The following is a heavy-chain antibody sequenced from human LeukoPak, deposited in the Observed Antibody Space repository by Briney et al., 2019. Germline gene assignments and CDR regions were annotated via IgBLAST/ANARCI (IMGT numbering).Heavy chain of an antibody. D-gene: IGHD1-26*01. CDR1: GFTVNYNY. Sequence: GGSLRLSCAASGFTVNYNYMSWVRQAPGKGLEWVSVIYSGGSTYCADSVKGRFTISRDNSKNTVDLQMNSLRVEDTAVYYCARVKVGTTYWFDPWGQGTLVTVSS. CDR3: ARVKVGTTYWFDP. CDR2: IYSGGST. V-gene: IGHV3-66*01. J-gene: IGHJ5*02.